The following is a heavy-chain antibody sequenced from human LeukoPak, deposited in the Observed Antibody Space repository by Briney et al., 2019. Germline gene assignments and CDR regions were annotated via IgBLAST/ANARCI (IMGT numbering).Heavy chain of an antibody. J-gene: IGHJ4*02. D-gene: IGHD6-19*01. V-gene: IGHV4-59*01. Sequence: PSETLSLTRTVSGGSISSYYWSWIRQPPGKGLEWTGYIYYSGSTNYNPSLKSRVTISVDTSKNQFSLKLSSVTAADTAVYYCARGSTMAGTRYFDYWGQGTLVTVSS. CDR3: ARGSTMAGTRYFDY. CDR2: IYYSGST. CDR1: GGSISSYY.